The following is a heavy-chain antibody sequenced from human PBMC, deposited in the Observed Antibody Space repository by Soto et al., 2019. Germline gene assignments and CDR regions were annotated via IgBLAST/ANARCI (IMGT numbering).Heavy chain of an antibody. CDR1: GFTVNTYG. CDR3: TGEVASGY. CDR2: ISRDGGTK. Sequence: QVQLVESGGGVVQPGRSLRLSCAVSGFTVNTYGMHWVRQAPGKGLEWVAVISRDGGTKFYADSVRGRFTISRDNSRKTLFLEMNSLRGDDMAVYYCTGEVASGYWGQGTLVTIFS. V-gene: IGHV3-30*03. J-gene: IGHJ4*02.